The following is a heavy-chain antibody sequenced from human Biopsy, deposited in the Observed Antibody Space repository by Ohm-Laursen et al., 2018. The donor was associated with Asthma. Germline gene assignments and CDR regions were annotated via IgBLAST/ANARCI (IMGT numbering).Heavy chain of an antibody. CDR3: ARTYYDFLTGQVNDAFAM. CDR2: INAGNGNT. V-gene: IGHV1-3*01. J-gene: IGHJ3*02. CDR1: GYTFINYA. D-gene: IGHD3-9*01. Sequence: SSVKVSSNASGYTFINYAIHWVRQAPGQRRGWMGWINAGNGNTKHSQKFQGRVTISRDTSASTANMDLSSLRSEDTAVYYCARTYYDFLTGQVNDAFAMWGQGTMVTVSS.